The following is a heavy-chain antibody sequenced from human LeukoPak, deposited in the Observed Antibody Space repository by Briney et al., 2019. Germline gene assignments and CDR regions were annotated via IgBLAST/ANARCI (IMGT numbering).Heavy chain of an antibody. CDR2: IYYSGST. V-gene: IGHV4-59*01. CDR3: ARASAPRRAFDI. D-gene: IGHD6-6*01. CDR1: GGSISSYY. Sequence: SETLSLTCTVSGGSISSYYWSWIRQPPGKGLEWIGYIYYSGSTNYNPSLKSRVTISVDTSKNQSSLKLSSVTAADTAVYYCARASAPRRAFDIWGQGTMVTVSS. J-gene: IGHJ3*02.